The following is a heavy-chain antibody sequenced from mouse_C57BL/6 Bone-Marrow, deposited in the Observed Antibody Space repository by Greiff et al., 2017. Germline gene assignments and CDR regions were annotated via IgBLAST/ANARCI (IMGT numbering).Heavy chain of an antibody. D-gene: IGHD2-3*01. CDR1: GYTFTSYW. CDR2: IHPNRGST. V-gene: IGHV1-64*01. J-gene: IGHJ4*01. Sequence: VQLQQPGAELVKPGASVKLSCKASGYTFTSYWMHWVKQRPGQGLEWIGMIHPNRGSTNYNEKFKSKATLTVDKSSSTAYMQLSSLTSEDSAVYYCARGWLLAYAMDYWGQGTSVTVSS. CDR3: ARGWLLAYAMDY.